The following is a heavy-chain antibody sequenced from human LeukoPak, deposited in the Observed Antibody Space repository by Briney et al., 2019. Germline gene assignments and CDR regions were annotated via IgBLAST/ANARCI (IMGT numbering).Heavy chain of an antibody. D-gene: IGHD6-19*01. Sequence: PSETLSLTCTVSGCSISSYYWSWIRQPAGKGLEWIGSIYTSGSTNYNPSLKSRVTMSVDTSTNQFPLKLSSVTAADTAMYYCARGINSGWYLGYWGQGTLVTVSS. CDR1: GCSISSYY. V-gene: IGHV4-4*07. CDR3: ARGINSGWYLGY. J-gene: IGHJ4*02. CDR2: IYTSGST.